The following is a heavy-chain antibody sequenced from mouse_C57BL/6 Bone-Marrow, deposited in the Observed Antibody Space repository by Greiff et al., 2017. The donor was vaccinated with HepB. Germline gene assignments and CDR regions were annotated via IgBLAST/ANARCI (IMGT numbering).Heavy chain of an antibody. CDR2: ITNKANNHAT. CDR1: GFTFSDAW. CDR3: TDLYYSFAY. J-gene: IGHJ3*01. D-gene: IGHD1-1*01. Sequence: EVKVEESGGGLVQPGGSMKLSCAASGFTFSDAWMDWVRQSPEKGLEWVAEITNKANNHATYYAESVKGRFTISRDDSKSSVYLQMNSLRAEDTGIYYCTDLYYSFAYWGQGTLVTVSA. V-gene: IGHV6-6*01.